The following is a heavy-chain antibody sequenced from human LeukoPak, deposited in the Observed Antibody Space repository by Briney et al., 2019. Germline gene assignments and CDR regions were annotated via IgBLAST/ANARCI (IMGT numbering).Heavy chain of an antibody. CDR2: ISSSSSYI. CDR3: ARDRHSSTDSWFDP. Sequence: PGGSLRLSCAASGFTFSSYSMNWVRQAPGKGLEWVSSISSSSSYIYYADSVKGRFTISRDNAKNSLYLQMNSLRAEDTAVYYCARDRHSSTDSWFDPWGQGTLVTVSS. V-gene: IGHV3-21*01. CDR1: GFTFSSYS. J-gene: IGHJ5*02. D-gene: IGHD2-2*01.